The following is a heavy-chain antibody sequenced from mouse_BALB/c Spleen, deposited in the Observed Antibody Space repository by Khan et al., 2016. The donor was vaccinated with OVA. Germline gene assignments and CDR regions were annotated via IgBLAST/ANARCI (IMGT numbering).Heavy chain of an antibody. CDR3: AKLLWSHYYAMDY. Sequence: QVQLKESGPGLVAPSQSLSITCTVSGFSLTDYGVSWIRQPPGKGLEWLGLIWGGGSTYYNSVLKSRLSISKDNSKIQVFLKMNRLQTDDTALYYCAKLLWSHYYAMDYWGQGTSVTVSS. D-gene: IGHD1-1*02. CDR1: GFSLTDYG. J-gene: IGHJ4*01. V-gene: IGHV2-6-5*01. CDR2: IWGGGST.